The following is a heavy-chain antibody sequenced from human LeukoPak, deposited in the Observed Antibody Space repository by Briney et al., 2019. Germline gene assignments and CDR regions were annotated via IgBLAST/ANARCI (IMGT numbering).Heavy chain of an antibody. CDR3: ARGGDLRALDY. D-gene: IGHD3-16*01. CDR1: GGSISSGGYS. CDR2: IYYSGST. Sequence: PSETLSLTCAVSGGSISSGGYSWSWLRQPPGKGLEWIGYIYYSGSTNYNPSLKSRVTISVDTSKNQFSLKLSSVTAADTAVYYCARGGDLRALDYWGQGTLVTVSS. J-gene: IGHJ4*02. V-gene: IGHV4-61*08.